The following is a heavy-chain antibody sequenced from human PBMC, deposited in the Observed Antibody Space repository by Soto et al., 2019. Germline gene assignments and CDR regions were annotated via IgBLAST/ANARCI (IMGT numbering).Heavy chain of an antibody. Sequence: QITLKESGPTLVKPTQTLTLTCTFSGFSLSTHGVAVGWIRQPPGKALECLAIIYWDDDKRYNPSLKNRLTITMDTPKNQVVLTMTNVDPVDTATYRCAYRLPYNMNWESGWFDPWGQGTLVTVSS. CDR1: GFSLSTHGVA. J-gene: IGHJ5*02. CDR3: AYRLPYNMNWESGWFDP. CDR2: IYWDDDK. D-gene: IGHD1-7*01. V-gene: IGHV2-5*02.